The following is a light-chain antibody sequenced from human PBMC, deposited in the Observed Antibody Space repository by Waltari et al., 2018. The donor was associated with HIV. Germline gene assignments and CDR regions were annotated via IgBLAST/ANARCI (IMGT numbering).Light chain of an antibody. Sequence: EIVLTQSPDTLSLSPGERATLSCRARQSVSSYQLAWYQQKPGQAPRLVIYGASDRATGIPDRISGSGSGTDFTLTISRLEPEDFAVYFCQQYGSSLITFGQGTRLEIK. CDR3: QQYGSSLIT. J-gene: IGKJ5*01. CDR2: GAS. V-gene: IGKV3-20*01. CDR1: QSVSSYQ.